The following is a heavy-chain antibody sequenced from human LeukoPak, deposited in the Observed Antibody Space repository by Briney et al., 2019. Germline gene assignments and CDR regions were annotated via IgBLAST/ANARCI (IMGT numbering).Heavy chain of an antibody. V-gene: IGHV3-30*04. D-gene: IGHD5-18*01. CDR2: ISMDGIQE. Sequence: GRSLRLSCAASGFRFNNYAMPWVRQPPGTGLEWVAVISMDGIQEYYADSVKGRFSISRDNSKNTLYLQINSLRSEDTAVYYCAREVYSYALDALDLWGQGTMVTVSS. CDR3: AREVYSYALDALDL. CDR1: GFRFNNYA. J-gene: IGHJ3*01.